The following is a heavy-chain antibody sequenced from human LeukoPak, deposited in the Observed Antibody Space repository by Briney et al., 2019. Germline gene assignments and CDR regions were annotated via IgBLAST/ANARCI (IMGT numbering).Heavy chain of an antibody. V-gene: IGHV3-23*01. CDR1: GFTFSSYA. Sequence: GGSLRLSCAASGFTFSSYATSWVRQAPGKGLEWVSAISGSGGSTYYADSVKGRFTISRDNSKNTLYLQMNSLRAEDTGVYYCARAVGPFDYWGQGTLVTVSS. D-gene: IGHD1-26*01. CDR3: ARAVGPFDY. CDR2: ISGSGGST. J-gene: IGHJ4*02.